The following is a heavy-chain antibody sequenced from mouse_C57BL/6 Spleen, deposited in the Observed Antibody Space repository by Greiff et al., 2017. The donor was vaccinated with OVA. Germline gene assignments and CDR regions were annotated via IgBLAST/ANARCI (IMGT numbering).Heavy chain of an antibody. CDR2: IWRGGST. CDR3: AKSFYYLGAMDY. Sequence: QVHVKQSGPGLVQPSQSLSITCTVSGFSLTSYGVHWVRQSPGKGLEWLGVIWRGGSTDYNAAFMSRLSITKDNSKSQVFFKMNSLQADDTAIYYCAKSFYYLGAMDYWGQGTSVTVSS. CDR1: GFSLTSYG. J-gene: IGHJ4*01. D-gene: IGHD1-1*01. V-gene: IGHV2-5*01.